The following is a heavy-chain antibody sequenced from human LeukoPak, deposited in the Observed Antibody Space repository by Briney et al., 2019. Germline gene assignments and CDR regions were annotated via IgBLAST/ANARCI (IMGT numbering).Heavy chain of an antibody. J-gene: IGHJ4*02. V-gene: IGHV4-34*01. CDR3: ARGESSGYPLAY. Sequence: SETLSLTCAVYGGSFSGYYWSWIRQPPGKGLEWIGEINHSGSTNYNPSLKSRVTISVDTSKNQFSLKLSSVTAADTAVYYCARGESSGYPLAYGGRGPLVPVSS. D-gene: IGHD3-22*01. CDR1: GGSFSGYY. CDR2: INHSGST.